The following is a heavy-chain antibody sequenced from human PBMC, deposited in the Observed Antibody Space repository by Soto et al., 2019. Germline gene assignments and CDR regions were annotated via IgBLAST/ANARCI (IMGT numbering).Heavy chain of an antibody. CDR3: AREVIHLIAVAGLDYFDY. CDR1: GFTFSSYE. J-gene: IGHJ4*02. D-gene: IGHD6-19*01. Sequence: EVQLVESGGGLVQPGGSLRLSCAASGFTFSSYEMNWVRQAPGKGLEWVSYISSSGSTIYYADSVKGRFTISRDNAKNSLYLQMNSLRAEDTAVYYCAREVIHLIAVAGLDYFDYWGQGTLVTVSS. CDR2: ISSSGSTI. V-gene: IGHV3-48*03.